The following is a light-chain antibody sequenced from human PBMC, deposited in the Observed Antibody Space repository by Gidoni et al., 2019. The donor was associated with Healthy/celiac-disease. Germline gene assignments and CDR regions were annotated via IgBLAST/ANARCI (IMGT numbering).Light chain of an antibody. V-gene: IGKV3-15*01. J-gene: IGKJ1*01. CDR2: GAS. CDR3: KQYNNWPPWT. Sequence: EIVMTQSPATLSVSPGERATLSCRASQSVSSNLAWYQQKPGQAPRLLIYGASTRATGSPARFRGSGSGTEVTLTISSLQSEDFAVYYCKQYNNWPPWTFGQGTKVEIK. CDR1: QSVSSN.